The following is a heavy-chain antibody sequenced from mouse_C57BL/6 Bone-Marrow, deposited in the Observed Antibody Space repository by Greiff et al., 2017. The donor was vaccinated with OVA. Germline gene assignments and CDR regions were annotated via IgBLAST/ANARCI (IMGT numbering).Heavy chain of an antibody. CDR1: GFTFSSYA. V-gene: IGHV5-4*03. CDR3: ARVPYSNFLGY. J-gene: IGHJ2*01. CDR2: ISDGGSYT. D-gene: IGHD2-5*01. Sequence: EVKVVESGGGLVKPGGSLKLSCAASGFTFSSYAMSWVRQTPEKRLEWVATISDGGSYTYYPANVKGRFTISRDHAKNNLYLQMGHLKSEDTAMYYCARVPYSNFLGYWGQGTTLTVSS.